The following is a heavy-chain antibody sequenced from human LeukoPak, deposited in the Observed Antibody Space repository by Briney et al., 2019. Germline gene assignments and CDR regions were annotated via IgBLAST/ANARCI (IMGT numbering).Heavy chain of an antibody. D-gene: IGHD7-27*01. CDR2: IYYRGNT. J-gene: IGHJ4*02. CDR3: ARDTIPPRNATEQKTGTYY. CDR1: GGSISTSNYY. Sequence: PSETLSLTCTVSGGSISTSNYYWAWIRQPPGKGLQWIGSIYYRGNTYYNPSLKSRVTMSVDTSKNQFSLRLTSVTAAGTALYYCARDTIPPRNATEQKTGTYYWGQGTLVTVSS. V-gene: IGHV4-39*02.